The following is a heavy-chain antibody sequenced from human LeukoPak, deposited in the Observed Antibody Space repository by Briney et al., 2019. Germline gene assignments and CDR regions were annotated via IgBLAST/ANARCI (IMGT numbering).Heavy chain of an antibody. D-gene: IGHD3-16*01. V-gene: IGHV4-38-2*02. CDR3: ARDPNWDSWFDP. CDR1: GYSVGTAYY. J-gene: IGHJ5*02. Sequence: SETLSLTCAVSGYSVGTAYYWVWIRQPPGKGLEWLGTISHNGHAYYNPSLKGRLTMSVETAKNQFSLHLNSVTAADTAVYFCARDPNWDSWFDPWGQGALVTVSS. CDR2: ISHNGHA.